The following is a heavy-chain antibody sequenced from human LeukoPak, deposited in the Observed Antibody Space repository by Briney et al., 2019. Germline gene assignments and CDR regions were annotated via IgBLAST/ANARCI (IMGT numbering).Heavy chain of an antibody. CDR1: GFTFSSYA. V-gene: IGHV3-23*01. CDR2: ISGSGGST. Sequence: PGGSLRLSCAASGFTFSSYAMSWVRQAPGKGLEWVSAISGSGGSTYYADSVKGRFTISRDNSKNTLYLQMNSLRAEDTAVYYCAGLTYYDFWSGYGGLYYWGQGTLVTVSS. D-gene: IGHD3-3*01. J-gene: IGHJ4*02. CDR3: AGLTYYDFWSGYGGLYY.